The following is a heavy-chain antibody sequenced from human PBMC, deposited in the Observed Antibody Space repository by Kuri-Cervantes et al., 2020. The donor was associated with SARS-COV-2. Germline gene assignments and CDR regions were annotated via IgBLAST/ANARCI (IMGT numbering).Heavy chain of an antibody. CDR3: AKDLAIVVVPAARVPSFH. D-gene: IGHD2-2*01. J-gene: IGHJ4*02. CDR1: GFTFSSYS. V-gene: IGHV3-21*04. CDR2: ISSSSSYI. Sequence: GGSLRLSCAASGFTFSSYSMNWVRQAPGKGLEWVSSISSSSSYIYYADSVKGRFTISRDNAKNSLYLQMNSLRAEDTAVYYCAKDLAIVVVPAARVPSFHWGQGTLVTVSS.